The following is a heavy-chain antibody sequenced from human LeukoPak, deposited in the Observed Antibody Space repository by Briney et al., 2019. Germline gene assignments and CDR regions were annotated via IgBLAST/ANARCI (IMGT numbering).Heavy chain of an antibody. CDR3: ARGPSVTFGGAYDY. CDR2: ISYDGSNK. J-gene: IGHJ4*02. Sequence: GGSLRLSCAASGFTFSSYAMHWVRQAPGKGLEWVAVISYDGSNKYYADSVKGRFTISRDNSKNTLYLQMNSLRAEDTAVYYCARGPSVTFGGAYDYWGQGTLVTVSS. V-gene: IGHV3-30-3*01. D-gene: IGHD3-16*01. CDR1: GFTFSSYA.